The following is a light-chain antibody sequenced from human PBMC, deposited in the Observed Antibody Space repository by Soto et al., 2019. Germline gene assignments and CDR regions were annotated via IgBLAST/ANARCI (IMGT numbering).Light chain of an antibody. V-gene: IGKV1-39*01. CDR3: QQSYSTRIT. Sequence: IQMTQSPSSLSASVGDRVTITCRASQSISSYLNWYQQKPGKAPKLLIYAASSLQSGVPSRFSGSGSGTDFTLTISSLQPEDFATYYCQQSYSTRITFGQGTRLE. J-gene: IGKJ5*01. CDR2: AAS. CDR1: QSISSY.